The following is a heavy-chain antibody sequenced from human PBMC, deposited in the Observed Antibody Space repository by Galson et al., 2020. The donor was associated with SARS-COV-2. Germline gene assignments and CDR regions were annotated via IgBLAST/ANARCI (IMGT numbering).Heavy chain of an antibody. Sequence: GGSLRLSCAASGFTFRSYAMSWVRQAPGKGLEWVSDISGRGTNTYYADSVEGRCTISRDNSKNTLYMQMNSLRAEDTAVYYCARGPEAFRETAVFDSWGPGTLVIVSS. CDR3: ARGPEAFRETAVFDS. CDR2: ISGRGTNT. D-gene: IGHD3-3*02. CDR1: GFTFRSYA. J-gene: IGHJ4*02. V-gene: IGHV3-23*01.